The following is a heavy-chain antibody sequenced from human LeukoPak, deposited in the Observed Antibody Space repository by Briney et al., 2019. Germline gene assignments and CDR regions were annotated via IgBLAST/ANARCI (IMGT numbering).Heavy chain of an antibody. D-gene: IGHD3-10*01. CDR1: GGTFSSYA. J-gene: IGHJ6*03. CDR2: IIPIFDTP. CDR3: ARSGGYYYYMDV. Sequence: ASVKVSCKISGGTFSSYAITWVRQAPGQGLEWIGGIIPIFDTPLYAQSFQGRVTITADEATNTAYMELIRLTSEDTAVYYCARSGGYYYYMDVWGKGTTVTVSS. V-gene: IGHV1-69*01.